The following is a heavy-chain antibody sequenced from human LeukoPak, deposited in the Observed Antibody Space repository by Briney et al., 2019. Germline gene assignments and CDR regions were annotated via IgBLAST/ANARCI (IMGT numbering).Heavy chain of an antibody. CDR3: AKESEMLCGGWFDP. J-gene: IGHJ5*02. CDR1: GFTFSSYA. CDR2: ISGSGIKT. Sequence: GSLRLSCAASGFTFSSYAMSWVRQAPGKGLEWVSAISGSGIKTYYADSVKGRFTTSRDNSKNTLYLQMSSLRAEDTALYYCAKESEMLCGGWFDPWGQGTLVTVSS. V-gene: IGHV3-23*01. D-gene: IGHD2-21*01.